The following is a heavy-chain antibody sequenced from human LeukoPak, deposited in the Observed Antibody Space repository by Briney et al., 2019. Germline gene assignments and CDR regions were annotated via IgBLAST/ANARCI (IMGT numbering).Heavy chain of an antibody. D-gene: IGHD2-8*01. Sequence: SETLSLTCSVSGGSLSSSSYYWGWIRQPPGKGLEWIGSIYYSGSTYYNPSLKSRVTISVDTYKNQFSLTLSSVTAADTAVYYCAWAWVGYCTNGVCPNWFDPWGQGTLVTVSS. CDR2: IYYSGST. CDR3: AWAWVGYCTNGVCPNWFDP. J-gene: IGHJ5*02. CDR1: GGSLSSSSYY. V-gene: IGHV4-39*07.